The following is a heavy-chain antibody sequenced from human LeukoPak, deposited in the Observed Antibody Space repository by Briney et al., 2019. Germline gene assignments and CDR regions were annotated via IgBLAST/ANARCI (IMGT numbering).Heavy chain of an antibody. D-gene: IGHD2-2*01. CDR3: ARSRVPAAHNWFDP. CDR2: INPNSGGT. J-gene: IGHJ5*02. CDR1: GYTFTGYY. V-gene: IGHV1-2*02. Sequence: ASVKVSCKASGYTFTGYYMHWVRQAPGQGLEWMGWINPNSGGTNYAQKFQGRVTMTRDTSISTAYMELSRPRSDDTAVYYCARSRVPAAHNWFDPWGQGTLVTVSS.